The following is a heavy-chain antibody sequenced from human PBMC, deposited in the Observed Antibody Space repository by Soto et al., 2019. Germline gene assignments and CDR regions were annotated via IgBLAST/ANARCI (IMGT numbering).Heavy chain of an antibody. J-gene: IGHJ6*02. CDR2: INHSGST. Sequence: SETLSLTCAVYGGSFSGYYWSWIRQPPGKGLEWIGEINHSGSTNYNPSLKSRVTISVDTSKNQFSLKLGSVTAADTAVYYCARERVDYYYGMDVWGQGTTVTVSS. CDR3: ARERVDYYYGMDV. D-gene: IGHD2-15*01. CDR1: GGSFSGYY. V-gene: IGHV4-34*01.